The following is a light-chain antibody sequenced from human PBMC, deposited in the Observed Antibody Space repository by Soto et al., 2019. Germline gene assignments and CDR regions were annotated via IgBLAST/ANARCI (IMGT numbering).Light chain of an antibody. Sequence: EIVLTQSPGTLSLSPGERATLSCRASQSVSSSYLAWYQQKPGQAPRLLIYGASSRATGIPDRFSGSGSGSDFTLTISRLEPKYFAVYYCHQYCSSSFTFGPGTKVDIK. CDR1: QSVSSSY. CDR2: GAS. J-gene: IGKJ3*01. CDR3: HQYCSSSFT. V-gene: IGKV3-20*01.